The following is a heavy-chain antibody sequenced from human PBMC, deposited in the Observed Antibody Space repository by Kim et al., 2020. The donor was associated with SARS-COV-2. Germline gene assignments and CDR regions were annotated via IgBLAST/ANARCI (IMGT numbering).Heavy chain of an antibody. CDR3: ARHVGYSSSPYYYYGMDV. V-gene: IGHV5-51*01. D-gene: IGHD6-6*01. Sequence: GESLKISCKGSGYSFTSYWIGWVRQMPGKGLELMGIIYPGDSDTRYSPSFQGQVTISADKSISTAYLQWSSLKASDTAMYYCARHVGYSSSPYYYYGMDVWGQGTTVTVSS. J-gene: IGHJ6*02. CDR1: GYSFTSYW. CDR2: IYPGDSDT.